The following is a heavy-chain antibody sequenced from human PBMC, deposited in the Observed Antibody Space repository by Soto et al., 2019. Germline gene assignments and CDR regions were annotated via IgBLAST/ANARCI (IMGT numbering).Heavy chain of an antibody. D-gene: IGHD2-15*01. J-gene: IGHJ3*02. CDR1: GGSISSSSYY. CDR3: ARSGVDCSGGSCLQGAFDI. Sequence: PSETLSLTCTVSGGSISSSSYYWGWIRQPPGKGLEWIGRIYYSGSTYYNPSLKRRVTISVDTSQNQCSLKLSSVTAADTAVYYCARSGVDCSGGSCLQGAFDIWGKGTMVTVSS. CDR2: IYYSGST. V-gene: IGHV4-39*01.